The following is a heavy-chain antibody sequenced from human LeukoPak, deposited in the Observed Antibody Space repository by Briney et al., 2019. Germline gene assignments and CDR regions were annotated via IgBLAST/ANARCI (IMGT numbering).Heavy chain of an antibody. J-gene: IGHJ4*02. CDR1: GFTFNSYA. D-gene: IGHD3-22*01. CDR3: AKDRLGYDSLGKFFDY. CDR2: IGGSGDNT. V-gene: IGHV3-23*01. Sequence: GGSPRLSCAASGFTFNSYAMSWVRQAPGTGLEWVSAIGGSGDNTYYADSVKGRFTISRDNSKNTLYLQMNSLRAEDTAVYYCAKDRLGYDSLGKFFDYWGLGTLVTVSS.